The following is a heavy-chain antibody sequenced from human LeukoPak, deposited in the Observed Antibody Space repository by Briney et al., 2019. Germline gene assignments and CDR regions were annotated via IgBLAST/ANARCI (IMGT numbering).Heavy chain of an antibody. CDR1: GGSFSGYY. CDR3: AAGVVATIRFPFDY. V-gene: IGHV4-34*01. CDR2: INHSGST. D-gene: IGHD5-12*01. Sequence: PSETLSLTCAVYGGSFSGYYWSWIRQPPGKGLEWVGEINHSGSTNYNPSLKSRVTISVDTSKNQFSLKLSSVTAADTAVYYCAAGVVATIRFPFDYWGQGTLVTVSS. J-gene: IGHJ4*02.